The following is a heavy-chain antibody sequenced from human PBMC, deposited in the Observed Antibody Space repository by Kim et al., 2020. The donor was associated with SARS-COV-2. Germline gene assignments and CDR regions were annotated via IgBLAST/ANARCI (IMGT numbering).Heavy chain of an antibody. D-gene: IGHD2-2*01. J-gene: IGHJ4*02. Sequence: KGRFNLSRDDSKNTLYLQMNSLRVEDTAVYYCAKDYRDFVLEPAGPFDYWGQGTLVTVSS. V-gene: IGHV3-30*02. CDR3: AKDYRDFVLEPAGPFDY.